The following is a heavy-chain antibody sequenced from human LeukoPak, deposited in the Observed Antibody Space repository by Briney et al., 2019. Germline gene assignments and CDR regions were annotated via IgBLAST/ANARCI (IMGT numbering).Heavy chain of an antibody. V-gene: IGHV3-30*02. Sequence: PGGSLRLSCAASGFAFSSYGMHWVRQAPGKGLEWVAYIHYDSSTEDYADSVKGRFTISRDNARNTLYLQMSSLRPEDTAVYYCTRATVTFDYWGQGTLVTVSS. J-gene: IGHJ4*02. D-gene: IGHD4-17*01. CDR1: GFAFSSYG. CDR3: TRATVTFDY. CDR2: IHYDSSTE.